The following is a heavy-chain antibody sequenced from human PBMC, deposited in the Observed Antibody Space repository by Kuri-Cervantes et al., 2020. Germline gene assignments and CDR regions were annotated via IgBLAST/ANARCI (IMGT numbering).Heavy chain of an antibody. CDR2: INHSGST. J-gene: IGHJ6*02. CDR3: AFRGIAAAGMTAASRAYYYYGMDV. Sequence: SETLSLSCAAYGGSFSSYYCSWIRQPPGKGLEWIGAINHSGSTNYNPSLKSRVTISVDTSKNQFSLKLSSVTAADTAVYYCAFRGIAAAGMTAASRAYYYYGMDVWGQGTTVTVSS. V-gene: IGHV4-34*01. D-gene: IGHD6-13*01. CDR1: GGSFSSYY.